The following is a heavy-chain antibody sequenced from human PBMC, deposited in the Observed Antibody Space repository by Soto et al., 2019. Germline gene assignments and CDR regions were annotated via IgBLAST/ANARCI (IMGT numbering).Heavy chain of an antibody. CDR2: INPNSGGT. J-gene: IGHJ4*02. CDR3: ARGDMVRGVIIISPLDY. V-gene: IGHV1-2*04. Sequence: GASVKVSCKASGYTFTGYYMHWVRQAPGQGLEWMGWINPNSGGTNYAQKFQGWVTMTRDTSISTAYMELSRLRSDDTAVYYCARGDMVRGVIIISPLDYWGQGTLVTSPQ. D-gene: IGHD3-10*01. CDR1: GYTFTGYY.